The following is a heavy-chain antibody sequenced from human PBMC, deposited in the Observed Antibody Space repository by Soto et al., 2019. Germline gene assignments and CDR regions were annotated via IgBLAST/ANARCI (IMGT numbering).Heavy chain of an antibody. CDR3: ARLRSLAY. D-gene: IGHD3-16*01. J-gene: IGHJ4*02. Sequence: GGPVKGSRKGSGYTFTSYSMHGGRQAPGKRLEGMGGINAGNGNTKYSQKFQGRVTITRDTSASTAYMELSSLRSEDTAVYYCARLRSLAYWGQGTLVTVSS. CDR1: GYTFTSYS. V-gene: IGHV1-3*01. CDR2: INAGNGNT.